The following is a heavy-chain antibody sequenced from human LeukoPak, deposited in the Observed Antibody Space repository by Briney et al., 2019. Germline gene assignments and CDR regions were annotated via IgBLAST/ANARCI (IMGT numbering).Heavy chain of an antibody. V-gene: IGHV3-23*01. Sequence: PGGSLRLSCAASGFTFSSYAMSRVRQAPGKGLEWVSTISGTGGSTYYADSVKGRFTISRDNSKNILYLQMNSLRAEDTAVYYCAKPQGSGLYYYYYYYMDVWGKGTTVTVSS. CDR1: GFTFSSYA. CDR3: AKPQGSGLYYYYYYYMDV. D-gene: IGHD3-22*01. J-gene: IGHJ6*03. CDR2: ISGTGGST.